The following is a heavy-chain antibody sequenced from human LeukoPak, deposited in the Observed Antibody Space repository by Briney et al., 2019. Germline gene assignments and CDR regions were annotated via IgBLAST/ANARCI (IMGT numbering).Heavy chain of an antibody. V-gene: IGHV4-4*07. Sequence: SETLSLTCTVSGGSISSYYWSWIRQPAGKGLEWIGRIYISGSTNYNPSLKSRVTMSVDTSKNQFSLKLSSVTAADTAVYYCARDASGAFGELYPDYWGQGTLVTVSS. D-gene: IGHD3-10*01. CDR2: IYISGST. J-gene: IGHJ4*02. CDR1: GGSISSYY. CDR3: ARDASGAFGELYPDY.